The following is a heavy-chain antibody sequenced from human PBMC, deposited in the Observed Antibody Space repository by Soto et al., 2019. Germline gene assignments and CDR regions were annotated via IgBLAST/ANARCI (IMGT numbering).Heavy chain of an antibody. V-gene: IGHV3-23*01. CDR2: ISGSGGST. CDR3: AKKGSSGWYPTAFDI. J-gene: IGHJ3*02. Sequence: EVQLLESGGGLVQPGGSLRLSCAASGFTFSSYAMSWVRQAPGKGLEWVSAISGSGGSTYYAHSVKGRFTISSDNSKNTLYLQMNSLRAEDTAVYYCAKKGSSGWYPTAFDIWGQGTMVTVSS. D-gene: IGHD6-19*01. CDR1: GFTFSSYA.